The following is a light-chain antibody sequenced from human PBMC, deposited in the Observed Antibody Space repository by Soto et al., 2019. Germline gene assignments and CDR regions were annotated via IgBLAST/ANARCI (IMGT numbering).Light chain of an antibody. CDR2: LGS. CDR3: MQALQVPHT. V-gene: IGKV2-28*01. CDR1: QSLLHSNGYNY. J-gene: IGKJ2*01. Sequence: DIVMTQSPHPLPVTPGEPASISCRSSQSLLHSNGYNYLDWYLQKPGQSPQFLIYLGSTRASGVPDRFSGSGSGTDLTLKISRVEAEDVGIYYCMQALQVPHTFGPGTKLEIK.